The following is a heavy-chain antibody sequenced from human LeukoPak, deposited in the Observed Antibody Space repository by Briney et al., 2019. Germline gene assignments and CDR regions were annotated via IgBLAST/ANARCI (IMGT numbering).Heavy chain of an antibody. CDR1: GYTFTSYG. Sequence: ASVKVSCKASGYTFTSYGISWVRQAPGQGLEWMGWISAYNGNTNYAQKLQGRVTMTTDTSTSTAYMELRSLRSDDTAVYYCARETQMFGGVIVIYYYYMDVWGKGTTVTVSS. CDR2: ISAYNGNT. V-gene: IGHV1-18*01. CDR3: ARETQMFGGVIVIYYYYMDV. D-gene: IGHD3-16*02. J-gene: IGHJ6*03.